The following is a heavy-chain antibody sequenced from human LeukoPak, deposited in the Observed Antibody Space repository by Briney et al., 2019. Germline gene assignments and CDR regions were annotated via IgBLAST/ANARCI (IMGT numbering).Heavy chain of an antibody. V-gene: IGHV3-23*01. CDR2: ISGGGGST. CDR1: GFTFGTYA. CDR3: ARVRGGYNYDY. Sequence: GGSLRLSCAASGFTFGTYAMSWVRQAPGKGLEWVSTISGGGGSTYYADSVKGRFTISRDNSKYTLYLQMNSLRAEDTAVYYCARVRGGYNYDYWGQGTLVTVSS. D-gene: IGHD5-24*01. J-gene: IGHJ4*02.